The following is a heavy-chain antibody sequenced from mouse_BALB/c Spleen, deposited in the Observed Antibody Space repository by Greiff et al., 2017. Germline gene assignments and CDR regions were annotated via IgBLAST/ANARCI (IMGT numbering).Heavy chain of an antibody. V-gene: IGHV5-17*02. CDR1: GFTFSSFG. J-gene: IGHJ1*01. CDR2: ISSGSSTI. Sequence: EVKLMESGGGLVQPGGSRKLSCAASGFTFSSFGMHWVRQAPEKGLEWVAYISSGSSTIYYADTVKGRFTISRDNPKNTLFLQMTSLRSEDTAMYYCAKDGLRPYWYFDVWGAGTTVTVSS. D-gene: IGHD1-2*01. CDR3: AKDGLRPYWYFDV.